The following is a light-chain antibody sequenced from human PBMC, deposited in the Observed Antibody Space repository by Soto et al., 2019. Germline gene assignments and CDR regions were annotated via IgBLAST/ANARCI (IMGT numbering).Light chain of an antibody. J-gene: IGKJ1*01. CDR3: QQYGNSFVG. CDR1: QSVSSY. V-gene: IGKV3-11*01. Sequence: EIVLTQSPATLSLSPGERATLSCRASQSVSSYLAWYQQKPGQAPRLLIYDASNRATGIPARFSGSGSGTDFTLIISRLEPEDFAVYYCQQYGNSFVGFGQGTKVDTK. CDR2: DAS.